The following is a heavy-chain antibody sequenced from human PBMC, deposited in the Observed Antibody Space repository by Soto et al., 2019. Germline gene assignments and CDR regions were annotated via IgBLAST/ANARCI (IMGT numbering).Heavy chain of an antibody. Sequence: QVQLQESGPGLVKPSETLSLTCTVSGGSISTYYWTWIRQPPGKGLEWIGYVHYSGTTNYNPSLKSRVTMSVDTSKNQFSLKLRSVTAADTAVYYWGRGKIIGPWGQGTLVTVSS. D-gene: IGHD3-3*01. CDR1: GGSISTYY. CDR2: VHYSGTT. V-gene: IGHV4-59*01. J-gene: IGHJ5*02. CDR3: GRGKIIGP.